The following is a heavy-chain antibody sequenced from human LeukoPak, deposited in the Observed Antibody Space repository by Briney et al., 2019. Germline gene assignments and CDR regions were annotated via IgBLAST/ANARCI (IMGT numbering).Heavy chain of an antibody. CDR1: GGSIRSYF. D-gene: IGHD6-25*01. V-gene: IGHV4-59*01. J-gene: IGHJ3*02. CDR3: ASARLGSGLEGAFDI. Sequence: PSETLSLTCTVSGGSIRSYFWSRIRQPPGKGLEWIGYIYYSGSTNYNPSLKSRVTISVDTSKNQFSLKLSSVTAADTALYYCASARLGSGLEGAFDIWGQGTMVTVSP. CDR2: IYYSGST.